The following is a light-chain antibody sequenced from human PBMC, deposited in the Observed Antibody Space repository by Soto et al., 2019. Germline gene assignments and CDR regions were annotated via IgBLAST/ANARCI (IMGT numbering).Light chain of an antibody. CDR2: RAS. Sequence: EVVLTQSPGTLSLSPGERATLSCRASQTVDSTYLAWYQQKPGQAPRLLIYRASSRAAGVPDRFSGSGSGTDFTLTISKLDPEDFAVYYCQQRTNWPGISFGQGTRVDIK. V-gene: IGKV3D-20*02. J-gene: IGKJ5*01. CDR3: QQRTNWPGIS. CDR1: QTVDSTY.